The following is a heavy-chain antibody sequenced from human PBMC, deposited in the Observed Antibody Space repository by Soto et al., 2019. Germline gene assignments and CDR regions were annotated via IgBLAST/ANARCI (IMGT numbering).Heavy chain of an antibody. CDR2: ISSSSSTI. CDR3: ARDSCSGGSCYSDYYYYGMDV. D-gene: IGHD2-15*01. J-gene: IGHJ6*02. Sequence: GSLRLSCAASGFTFSSYSMNWVRQAPGKGLEWVSYISSSSSTIYYADSVKGRFTISRDNAKNSLYLQMNSLRDEDTAVYYCARDSCSGGSCYSDYYYYGMDVWGQGTTVTVSS. V-gene: IGHV3-48*02. CDR1: GFTFSSYS.